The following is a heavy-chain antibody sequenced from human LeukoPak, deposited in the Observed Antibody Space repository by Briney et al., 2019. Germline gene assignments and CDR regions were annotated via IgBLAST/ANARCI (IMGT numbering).Heavy chain of an antibody. J-gene: IGHJ3*02. CDR2: IIAILGIA. Sequence: VASVKVSCKASGGTFSSYAISWVRQAPGQGLEWMGRIIAILGIANYAQKFQGRVTITADKSTSTAYMELSSLRSEDTAVYYCAIAALHYDSSGYYYVNDAFDIWGQGTMVTVSS. V-gene: IGHV1-69*04. CDR3: AIAALHYDSSGYYYVNDAFDI. CDR1: GGTFSSYA. D-gene: IGHD3-22*01.